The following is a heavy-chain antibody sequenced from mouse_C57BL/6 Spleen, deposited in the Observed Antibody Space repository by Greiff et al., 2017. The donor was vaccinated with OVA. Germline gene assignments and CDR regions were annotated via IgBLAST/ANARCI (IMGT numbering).Heavy chain of an antibody. CDR3: ATLYDGYYSFAY. Sequence: QVQLKQPGAELVKPGASVKVSCKASGYTFTSYWMHWVKQRPGQGLEWIGRIHPSDSDTNYNQKFKGKATLTVDKSSSTAYMQLSSLTSEDSAVYYCATLYDGYYSFAYWGQGTLVTVSA. V-gene: IGHV1-74*01. J-gene: IGHJ3*01. CDR1: GYTFTSYW. CDR2: IHPSDSDT. D-gene: IGHD2-3*01.